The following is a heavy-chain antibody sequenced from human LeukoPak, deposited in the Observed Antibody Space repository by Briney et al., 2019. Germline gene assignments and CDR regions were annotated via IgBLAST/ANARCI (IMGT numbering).Heavy chain of an antibody. CDR3: ARGGSESSSWYFDY. Sequence: PGGSLRLSCAASGFTVSSNYMSWVRQAPGKGLEWVSVIYSGGSTDYADSVKGRFSISRANSKNTLYLQMNSLRAEDTAVYYCARGGSESSSWYFDYWGQGTLVTVSS. CDR2: IYSGGST. CDR1: GFTVSSNY. D-gene: IGHD6-13*01. V-gene: IGHV3-53*01. J-gene: IGHJ4*02.